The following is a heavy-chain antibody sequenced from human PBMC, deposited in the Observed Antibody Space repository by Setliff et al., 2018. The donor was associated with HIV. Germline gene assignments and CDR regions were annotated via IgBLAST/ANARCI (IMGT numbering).Heavy chain of an antibody. Sequence: LSLTCTVSGGSISSGGYYWSWIRQHPGKGLEWIGFIYYSETTYYNPSLKSRVTISVETSKNQFSLKLTSVTAADTAVYYCARSYCGGGLCFRGLDLWGQGTTVTVSS. CDR1: GGSISSGGYY. D-gene: IGHD2-21*01. CDR3: ARSYCGGGLCFRGLDL. V-gene: IGHV4-31*03. J-gene: IGHJ6*02. CDR2: IYYSETT.